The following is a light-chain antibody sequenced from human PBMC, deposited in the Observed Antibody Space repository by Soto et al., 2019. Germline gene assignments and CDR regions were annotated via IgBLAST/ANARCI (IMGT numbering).Light chain of an antibody. CDR1: HILNDW. CDR2: KAP. CDR3: QQYNDYSWT. V-gene: IGKV1-5*03. J-gene: IGKJ1*01. Sequence: DIQMTQSPSTLSASVGDRVTITCRASHILNDWLAWYQQKPGKAPNLLIYKAPNLASGVPSRFSGSGSGTEFTLTISSLQPDDFATYYCQQYNDYSWTFGQGTKVEMK.